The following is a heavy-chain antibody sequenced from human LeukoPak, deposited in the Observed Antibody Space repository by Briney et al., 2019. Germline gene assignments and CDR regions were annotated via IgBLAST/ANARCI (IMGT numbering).Heavy chain of an antibody. Sequence: KPSETLSLTCTVSGGSISSSSYYWGWIRQPPGKGLEWIGSIYYSGSTYYNPSLKSRVTISVDTSKNQFSLELSSVTAADTAVYYCARQFFGVVIISPDAFDIWGQGTMVTVSS. CDR2: IYYSGST. J-gene: IGHJ3*02. V-gene: IGHV4-39*01. CDR1: GGSISSSSYY. D-gene: IGHD3-3*01. CDR3: ARQFFGVVIISPDAFDI.